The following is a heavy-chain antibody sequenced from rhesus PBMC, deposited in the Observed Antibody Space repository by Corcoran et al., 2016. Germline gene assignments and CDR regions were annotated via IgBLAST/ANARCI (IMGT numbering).Heavy chain of an antibody. D-gene: IGHD2-21*01. V-gene: IGHV4-122*01. Sequence: QVQLQESGPGVVKPSETLSLTCAVSGGSISGYYLWSWIRQPPGKGLEWIGYIFGGSGSTSYNPSLKSRVIISIDTSKNPFSLKLSAVTAADTAVYYCARAECTGSGCYPRYFEFWGQGALVTVSS. CDR2: IFGGSGST. J-gene: IGHJ1*01. CDR1: GGSISGYYL. CDR3: ARAECTGSGCYPRYFEF.